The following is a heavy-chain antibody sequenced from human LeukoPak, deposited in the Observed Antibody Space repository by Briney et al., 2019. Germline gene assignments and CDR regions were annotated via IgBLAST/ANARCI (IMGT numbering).Heavy chain of an antibody. D-gene: IGHD4/OR15-4a*01. CDR2: IYYSGTT. V-gene: IGHV4-59*01. CDR1: GGSISHYY. Sequence: SETLSLTCTVSGGSISHYYWSWIRQPPVKGLEWISYIYYSGTTNYNPSLKSRVTISVDTSKNQFSLKLNSVTAADTAVYYCAREDPQTKVPEGMDVWGQGTTVTVSS. CDR3: AREDPQTKVPEGMDV. J-gene: IGHJ6*02.